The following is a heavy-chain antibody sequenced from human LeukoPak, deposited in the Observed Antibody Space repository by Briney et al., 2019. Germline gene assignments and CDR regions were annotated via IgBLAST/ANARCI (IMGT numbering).Heavy chain of an antibody. CDR3: ARDRECGGRRTGMDV. V-gene: IGHV3-21*01. CDR1: GFTSSSYS. J-gene: IGHJ6*02. Sequence: PGGSLRLSCAASGFTSSSYSMNWVRQAPGKGLEWVSSISSSSSYIYYADSVKGRFTISRDNAKNSLYLQMNSLRAEDTAVYYSARDRECGGRRTGMDVWGQGTTVTVSS. D-gene: IGHD2-15*01. CDR2: ISSSSSYI.